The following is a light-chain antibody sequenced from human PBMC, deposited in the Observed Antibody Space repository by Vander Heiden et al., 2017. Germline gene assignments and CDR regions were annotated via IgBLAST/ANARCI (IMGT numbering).Light chain of an antibody. CDR3: ISYTSSSTYYV. CDR1: NSDVGGYNY. Sequence: QSALTQPASVSGSPGQSIAISCTGTNSDVGGYNYVSWYQQHPGKAPKLMIYDVSNRPSGLSNRFSGSKSGNTASLTISGLRAEDEADYYCISYTSSSTYYVFGTGTKVTVL. CDR2: DVS. V-gene: IGLV2-14*03. J-gene: IGLJ1*01.